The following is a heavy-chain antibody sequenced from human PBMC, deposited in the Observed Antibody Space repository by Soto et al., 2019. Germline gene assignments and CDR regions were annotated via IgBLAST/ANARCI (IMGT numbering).Heavy chain of an antibody. V-gene: IGHV3-33*01. CDR1: GFTFSSYG. Sequence: PGGSLRLSCAASGFTFSSYGMHWVRQAPGKGLEWVAVIWYDGSNKYYADSVKGRFTISRDNSKNTLYLQMNSLRAEDTAVYYCAREVAAAGTGWGKYYGMDVWGHGTKGNGSS. J-gene: IGHJ6*01. CDR2: IWYDGSNK. CDR3: AREVAAAGTGWGKYYGMDV. D-gene: IGHD6-13*01.